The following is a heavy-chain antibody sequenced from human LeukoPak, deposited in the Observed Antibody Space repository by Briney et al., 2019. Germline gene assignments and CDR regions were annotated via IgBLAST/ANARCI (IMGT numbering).Heavy chain of an antibody. D-gene: IGHD6-13*01. CDR3: ARNLAAAGRGEAFDI. Sequence: SETLSLTCTVSGGSISSYYWSWIRQPPGKGLEWIGYIYYSGSTNYNPSLKSRVTISVDTSKNQFSLKLSSVTAAATAVYYCARNLAAAGRGEAFDIWGQGTMVTVSS. CDR1: GGSISSYY. V-gene: IGHV4-59*08. CDR2: IYYSGST. J-gene: IGHJ3*02.